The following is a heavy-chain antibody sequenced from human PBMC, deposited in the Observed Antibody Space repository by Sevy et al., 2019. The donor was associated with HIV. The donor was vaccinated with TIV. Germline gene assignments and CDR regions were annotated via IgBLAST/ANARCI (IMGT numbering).Heavy chain of an antibody. V-gene: IGHV3-53*01. J-gene: IGHJ5*02. CDR1: GFDVRNNY. D-gene: IGHD6-13*01. CDR3: ARDYSRRPGWFDP. Sequence: GGSLRLSCAGSGFDVRNNYMSWVRQAPGKGLEWVSIIYSSGTTYYADSVKGRFTISRDKSKNTVYLQMSSLRADDTAFYHCARDYSRRPGWFDPWGQGTLVTVSS. CDR2: IYSSGTT.